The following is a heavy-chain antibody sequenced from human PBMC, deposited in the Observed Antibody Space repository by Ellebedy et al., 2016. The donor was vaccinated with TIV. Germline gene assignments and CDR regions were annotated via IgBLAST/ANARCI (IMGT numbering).Heavy chain of an antibody. J-gene: IGHJ4*02. CDR1: GFTLSSYW. CDR3: VTRNNWYPGD. D-gene: IGHD1-1*01. CDR2: IKQDGSEK. V-gene: IGHV3-7*01. Sequence: GESLKISCAASGFTLSSYWMSWVRQAPGKGLEWVASIKQDGSEKFYVDSVKGRLTISRDNAKNSLYLQMNSLRAEDTAVYYCVTRNNWYPGDWGQGTLVTVSS.